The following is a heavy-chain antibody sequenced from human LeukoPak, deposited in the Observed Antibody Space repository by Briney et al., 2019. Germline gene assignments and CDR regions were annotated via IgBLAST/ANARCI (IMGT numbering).Heavy chain of an antibody. CDR1: GFTVSSNF. D-gene: IGHD6-13*01. V-gene: IGHV3-53*05. J-gene: IGHJ4*02. CDR2: LYSGGTT. CDR3: ASPSPGGPAAGLFDY. Sequence: GGSLRLPCAVSGFTVSSNFLNWVRQAPGRGLEWVSVLYSGGTTFYADSVKGRFTISRDNSKNTLYLQMNSLRPDDTAVYYCASPSPGGPAAGLFDYWGQGTLVTVSS.